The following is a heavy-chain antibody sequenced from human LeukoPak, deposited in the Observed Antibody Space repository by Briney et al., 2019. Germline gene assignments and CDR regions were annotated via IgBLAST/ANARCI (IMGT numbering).Heavy chain of an antibody. D-gene: IGHD5-12*01. CDR2: FDPEDGET. CDR1: GYTLTELS. V-gene: IGHV1-24*01. J-gene: IGHJ4*02. Sequence: VASVKVSCKVSGYTLTELSMHWVRQAPGKGLEWMGGFDPEDGETIYTQKFQGRVTMTEDTSTDTAYMELSSLSSEDTAVYYCATAVYSGYDWDYWGQGTLVTVSS. CDR3: ATAVYSGYDWDY.